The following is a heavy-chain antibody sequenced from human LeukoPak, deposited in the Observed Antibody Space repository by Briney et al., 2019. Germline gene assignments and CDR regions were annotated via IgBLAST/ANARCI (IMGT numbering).Heavy chain of an antibody. J-gene: IGHJ4*02. CDR2: ISGSGGST. Sequence: GGSLRLSCAASGFTFSSYAMSWVRQAPGKGLEWVSAISGSGGSTYYAGSVKGRFTISRDNSKNTLYLQMNSLRAEDTAVYYCAKDTRIILWFGELSDYWGQGTLVTVSS. CDR3: AKDTRIILWFGELSDY. CDR1: GFTFSSYA. V-gene: IGHV3-23*01. D-gene: IGHD3-10*01.